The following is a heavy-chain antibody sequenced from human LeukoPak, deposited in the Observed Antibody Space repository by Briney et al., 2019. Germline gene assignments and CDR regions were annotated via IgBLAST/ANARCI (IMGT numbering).Heavy chain of an antibody. CDR1: GGTLSSYA. CDR2: IIPIFGTA. D-gene: IGHD3-22*01. Sequence: ASVKVSCKASGGTLSSYAISWVRQAPEQGLEWMGEIIPIFGTANYAQKFQGRVTITTDESTSTAYMELSSLRSEDTAVYYCAREGDGANYYDSSGLVYWGQGTLVTVSS. CDR3: AREGDGANYYDSSGLVY. J-gene: IGHJ4*02. V-gene: IGHV1-69*05.